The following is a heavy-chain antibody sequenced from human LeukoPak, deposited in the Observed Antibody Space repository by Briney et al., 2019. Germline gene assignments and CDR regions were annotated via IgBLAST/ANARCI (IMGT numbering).Heavy chain of an antibody. J-gene: IGHJ6*03. D-gene: IGHD6-13*01. CDR1: GGSISSYY. Sequence: SETLSLTCTVSGGSISSYYWSWIRQPAGKGLEWIGRIYTSGSTNYNPSLKSRVTMSVDTSKNQFSLKLSSVTAADTAVYYCANGRAAGRKSYYYYYMDVWGKGTTVTVSS. CDR2: IYTSGST. V-gene: IGHV4-4*07. CDR3: ANGRAAGRKSYYYYYMDV.